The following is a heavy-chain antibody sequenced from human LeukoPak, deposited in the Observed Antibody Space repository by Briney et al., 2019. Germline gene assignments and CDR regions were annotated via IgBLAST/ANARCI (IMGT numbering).Heavy chain of an antibody. D-gene: IGHD6-13*01. V-gene: IGHV5-51*01. CDR1: GYSFTSYW. CDR3: ARRSRKGIAAAGRVGYFDY. CDR2: IYPGDSDT. Sequence: GESLKISCKGSGYSFTSYWIGWVRQMPGKGLEWMGIIYPGDSDTRYSPSFQGQVTISADKSISTAYLQWSSLKASDTAMYYCARRSRKGIAAAGRVGYFDYWGQGTLVTVSS. J-gene: IGHJ4*02.